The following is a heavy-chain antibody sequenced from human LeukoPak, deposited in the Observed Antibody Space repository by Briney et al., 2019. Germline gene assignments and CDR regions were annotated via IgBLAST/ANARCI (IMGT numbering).Heavy chain of an antibody. CDR3: ARGGSLAITYYYYMDV. V-gene: IGHV1-69*13. J-gene: IGHJ6*03. CDR1: GGTFSSYA. D-gene: IGHD3-22*01. Sequence: SVKVSCKASGGTFSSYAISWVRQAPGQGLEWMGGIIPIFGTANYAQKFQGRVTITADESTSTAYMELSSLRSEDTAVYYCARGGSLAITYYYYMDVWGEGTTVTVSS. CDR2: IIPIFGTA.